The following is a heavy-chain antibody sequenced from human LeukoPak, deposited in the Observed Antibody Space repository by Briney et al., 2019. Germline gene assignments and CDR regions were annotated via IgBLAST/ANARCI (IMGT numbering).Heavy chain of an antibody. V-gene: IGHV3-33*01. CDR2: IGYGGRNK. CDR1: GFTFSSYG. Sequence: GGSLGLSCAASGFTFSSYGMHWVRQAPGKGLEWVAVIGYGGRNKYYADSVKGRFIISRDNSKNTLYLQMNILRAEDTAVYYCARDMEQWLVQDWYFDLWGRGTLVTVSS. D-gene: IGHD6-19*01. CDR3: ARDMEQWLVQDWYFDL. J-gene: IGHJ2*01.